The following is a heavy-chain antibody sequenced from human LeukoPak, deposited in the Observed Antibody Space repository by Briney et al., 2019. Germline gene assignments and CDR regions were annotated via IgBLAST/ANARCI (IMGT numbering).Heavy chain of an antibody. Sequence: GGSLRLSCAASGFTFRSYAMTWVRQAPGKGLEWVANIKPDGSEKYYVDSVKGRFTISRDNAKNSLYLQMNSLRAEDTAVYYCARGGAGHSSGWYASYYWGQGTLVTVSS. CDR3: ARGGAGHSSGWYASYY. J-gene: IGHJ4*02. V-gene: IGHV3-7*01. D-gene: IGHD6-19*01. CDR2: IKPDGSEK. CDR1: GFTFRSYA.